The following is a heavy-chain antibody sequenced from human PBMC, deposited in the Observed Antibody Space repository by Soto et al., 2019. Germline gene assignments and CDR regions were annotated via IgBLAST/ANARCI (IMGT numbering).Heavy chain of an antibody. V-gene: IGHV3-74*01. CDR3: ARGVMVTTRWGLFDD. D-gene: IGHD4-17*01. CDR1: GFTFSSFW. CDR2: ISTDGSST. J-gene: IGHJ5*02. Sequence: EVQLVESGGGLVQPGGSLRLSCAASGFTFSSFWMHWVRQTPGKGPVRVSRISTDGSSTGYADTVKGRFTISRDSAKTTLFLQMDSLRAEDTAIYYCARGVMVTTRWGLFDDLGQGTLVTVSS.